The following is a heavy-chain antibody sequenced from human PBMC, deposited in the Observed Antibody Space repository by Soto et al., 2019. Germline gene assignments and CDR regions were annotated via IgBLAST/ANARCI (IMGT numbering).Heavy chain of an antibody. CDR3: ARMIVVPAAIGYSWFDP. J-gene: IGHJ5*02. V-gene: IGHV2-70*01. CDR1: GFSLSTSGMC. CDR2: IDWDDDK. Sequence: SGPTLVNPPQTLTLTCTFSGFSLSTSGMCVSWIRQPPGKALEWLALIDWDDDKYYSTSLKTRLTISKDTSKNQVVLTMTNMDPVDTATYYCARMIVVPAAIGYSWFDPSAQRTLVLVSS. D-gene: IGHD2-2*02.